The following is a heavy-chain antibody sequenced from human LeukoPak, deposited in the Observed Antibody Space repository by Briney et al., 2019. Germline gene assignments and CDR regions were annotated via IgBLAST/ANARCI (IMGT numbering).Heavy chain of an antibody. Sequence: GESLKISFKGSGSTFTSYWIGWVRPMPGKGGEWMGIIYPGDSDTRYSPSFEGEVTISADKSISTAYLQWTSLKASDTAMYYCARRGGSGSYSPYYYYYYMDVWGKGTTVTVSS. D-gene: IGHD3-10*01. CDR3: ARRGGSGSYSPYYYYYYMDV. CDR1: GSTFTSYW. V-gene: IGHV5-51*01. J-gene: IGHJ6*03. CDR2: IYPGDSDT.